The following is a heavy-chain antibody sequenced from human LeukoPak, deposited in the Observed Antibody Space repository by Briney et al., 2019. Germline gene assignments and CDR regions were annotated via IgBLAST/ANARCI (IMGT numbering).Heavy chain of an antibody. CDR3: ARAYYDSSGYEASVYYYYGMDV. D-gene: IGHD3-22*01. J-gene: IGHJ6*02. V-gene: IGHV5-51*01. CDR1: GYSFTNYW. CDR2: THPGDSET. Sequence: GESLKISCMGFGYSFTNYWIGWVRQMPGKGLEWMGITHPGDSETRYSPSFLGQVTISADKSISTAYLQWSSLRASDTAMYYCARAYYDSSGYEASVYYYYGMDVWGQGTTVTVSS.